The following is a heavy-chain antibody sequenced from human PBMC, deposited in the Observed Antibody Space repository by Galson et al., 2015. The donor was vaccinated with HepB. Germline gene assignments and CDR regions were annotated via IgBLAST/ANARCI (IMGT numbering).Heavy chain of an antibody. J-gene: IGHJ2*01. CDR3: ARNRGVTTANAAYFDL. Sequence: TLSLTCAVSGGSISSGGYSWSWIRQPPGKGLEWIGYIYYSGSTYYNPSLKSRVTISVNTYKNQFSLKLTSVTAADTAVYYCARNRGVTTANAAYFDLWGSGTLVTVSS. CDR2: IYYSGST. V-gene: IGHV4-30-4*07. D-gene: IGHD4-17*01. CDR1: GGSISSGGYS.